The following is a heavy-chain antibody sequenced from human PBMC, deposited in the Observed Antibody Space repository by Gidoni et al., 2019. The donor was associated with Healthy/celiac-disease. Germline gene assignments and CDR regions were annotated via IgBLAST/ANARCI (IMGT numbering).Heavy chain of an antibody. CDR2: IWYDGSNK. J-gene: IGHJ6*02. CDR3: AACIAAAGPRSYYYYGMDV. V-gene: IGHV3-33*01. Sequence: QVQLVESGGGVVQPGRSLRLSCAASGFTFSSYVMHWVRQAPGKGLEWVAVIWYDGSNKYYADSVKGRFTISRDNSKNTLYLQMNSLRAEDTAVYYCAACIAAAGPRSYYYYGMDVWGQGTTVTVSS. CDR1: GFTFSSYV. D-gene: IGHD6-13*01.